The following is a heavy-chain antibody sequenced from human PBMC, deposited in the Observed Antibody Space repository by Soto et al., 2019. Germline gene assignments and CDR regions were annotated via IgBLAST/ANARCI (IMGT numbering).Heavy chain of an antibody. CDR1: GFTFSSYG. Sequence: GGSLRLSCAASGFTFSSYGMHWVRQAPGKGLEWVAVISYDGSNEYYADSAKGRFTISRDNSKNTLYLQMNSLRAEDTAVYYCAKDRLVVRWELPDMDYWGQGTLVTVSS. D-gene: IGHD1-26*01. J-gene: IGHJ4*02. V-gene: IGHV3-30*18. CDR2: ISYDGSNE. CDR3: AKDRLVVRWELPDMDY.